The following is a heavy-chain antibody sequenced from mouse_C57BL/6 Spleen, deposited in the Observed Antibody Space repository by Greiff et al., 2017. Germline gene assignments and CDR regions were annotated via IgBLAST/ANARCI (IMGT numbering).Heavy chain of an antibody. D-gene: IGHD2-4*01. CDR1: GYTFTSYW. CDR3: ARSPYDYAFDY. J-gene: IGHJ2*01. V-gene: IGHV1-59*01. Sequence: QVQLQQSGAELVRPGTSVKLSCKASGYTFTSYWMHWVKQRPGQGLEWIGVIDPSDSYTNYNQKFKGKATLTVDTSSSTAYMQLSSLTSEDSAVYYCARSPYDYAFDYWGQGTTLTVSS. CDR2: IDPSDSYT.